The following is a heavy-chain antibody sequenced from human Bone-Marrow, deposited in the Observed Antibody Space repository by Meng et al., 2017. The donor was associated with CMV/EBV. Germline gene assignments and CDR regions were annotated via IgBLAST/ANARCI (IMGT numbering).Heavy chain of an antibody. J-gene: IGHJ6*02. Sequence: GESLKISCAASGFAFSSYSMNWVRQAPGKGLEGVSSISSSSSYIYYADSVNGRFTISRDNAKNSLDLQMNSLRAEDTAVYYCARDGPREYDYYYYYGMDVWGQGTTVTVSS. V-gene: IGHV3-21*04. CDR2: ISSSSSYI. CDR3: ARDGPREYDYYYYYGMDV. D-gene: IGHD3-10*01. CDR1: GFAFSSYS.